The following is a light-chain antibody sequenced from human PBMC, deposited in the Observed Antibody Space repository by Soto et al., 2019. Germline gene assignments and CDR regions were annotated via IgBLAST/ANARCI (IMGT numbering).Light chain of an antibody. CDR3: QYCDTRWP. Sequence: DTRMTQSPSTLSASVGDTVTITCRASRNIKRWLAWYQHKPGKPPKLLILNASTLGSGVPSRFSGSGSGTEFTLTISSLQPDVFATYYCQYCDTRWPFCQGTKVEVK. CDR2: NAS. V-gene: IGKV1-5*01. CDR1: RNIKRW. J-gene: IGKJ1*01.